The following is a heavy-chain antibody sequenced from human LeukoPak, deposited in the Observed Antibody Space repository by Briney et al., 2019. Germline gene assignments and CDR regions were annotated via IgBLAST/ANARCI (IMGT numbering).Heavy chain of an antibody. J-gene: IGHJ4*02. CDR1: GYTFTGYY. CDR2: ISAYNGNT. D-gene: IGHD3-22*01. Sequence: ASVEVSCKASGYTFTGYYMHWVRQAPGQGLEWMGWISAYNGNTNYAQKLQGRVTMTTDTSTSTAYMELRSLRSDDTAVYYCARGAEYYYDSSGYPYWGQGTLVTVSS. CDR3: ARGAEYYYDSSGYPY. V-gene: IGHV1-18*04.